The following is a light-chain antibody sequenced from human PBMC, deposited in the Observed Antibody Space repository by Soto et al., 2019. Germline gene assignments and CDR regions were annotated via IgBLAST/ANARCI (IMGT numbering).Light chain of an antibody. J-gene: IGLJ2*01. CDR1: SGSIASNY. V-gene: IGLV6-57*02. CDR3: QSYDSDTHHVL. Sequence: NFMLTQPHSVSASPGKTVTISCTGSSGSIASNYVQWYQQRPGSAPTTVIYDDNQRPSGVPDRFSGSIDSSSNSASLIISGLKTDDEADYYCQSYDSDTHHVLFGGGTKLTVL. CDR2: DDN.